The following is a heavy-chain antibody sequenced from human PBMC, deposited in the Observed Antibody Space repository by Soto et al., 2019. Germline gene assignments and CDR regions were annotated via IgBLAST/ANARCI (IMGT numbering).Heavy chain of an antibody. CDR3: VRQRLRYIDFDY. CDR1: GYTFSDFW. D-gene: IGHD4-17*01. Sequence: PGESLKISCKGSGYTFSDFWIGWVRQMPGKGLEWMGIFYPGDSDSRYSPSFQGQVTISADKSLSTAYLQWNSLRASDTAMYYCVRQRLRYIDFDYWGQGPLVTVSS. J-gene: IGHJ4*02. V-gene: IGHV5-51*01. CDR2: FYPGDSDS.